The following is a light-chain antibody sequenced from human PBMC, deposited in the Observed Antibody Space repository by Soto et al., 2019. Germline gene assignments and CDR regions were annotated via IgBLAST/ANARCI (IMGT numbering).Light chain of an antibody. CDR2: DAS. J-gene: IGKJ2*01. V-gene: IGKV3D-20*01. Sequence: EIVLTQSPATLSLSPGERATLSCGASQSVSSRYFAWYQQKPGLAPRLLIYDASSRATGIPERFSGSGSGRDVSLTIIRREPEDFEVYYCQQYGNSPYTFGQGTKLEIK. CDR1: QSVSSRY. CDR3: QQYGNSPYT.